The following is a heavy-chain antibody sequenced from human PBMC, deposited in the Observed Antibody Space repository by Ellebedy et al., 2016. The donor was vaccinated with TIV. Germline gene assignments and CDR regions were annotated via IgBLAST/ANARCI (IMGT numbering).Heavy chain of an antibody. CDR1: GFTFSNYW. D-gene: IGHD6-19*01. CDR2: IKEDGSVR. Sequence: PGGSLRLSCVASGFTFSNYWMSRVRQAPGKGLEWVANIKEDGSVRVHVDSVEGRFTISRDNAKNSLYLQMNSLRAEDTAVYYCLGPHWLVQSWGQGTLVTVSS. J-gene: IGHJ5*02. V-gene: IGHV3-7*03. CDR3: LGPHWLVQS.